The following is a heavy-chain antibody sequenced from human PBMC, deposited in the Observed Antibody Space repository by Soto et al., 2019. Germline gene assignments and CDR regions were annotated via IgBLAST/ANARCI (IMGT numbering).Heavy chain of an antibody. CDR3: HLSGYDSHDAFDI. V-gene: IGHV3-30*03. CDR1: GFTFSSYG. D-gene: IGHD5-12*01. J-gene: IGHJ3*02. CDR2: ISYDGSNK. Sequence: RLSCAASGFTFSSYGMHWVRQAPGKGLEWVAVISYDGSNKYYADSVKGRFTISRDNSKNTLYLQMNSLRAEDTAVYYCHLSGYDSHDAFDIWGQGTMVTVSS.